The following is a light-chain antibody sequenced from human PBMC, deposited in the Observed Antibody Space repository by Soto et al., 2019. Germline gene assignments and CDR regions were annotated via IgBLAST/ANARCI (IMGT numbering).Light chain of an antibody. J-gene: IGLJ2*01. CDR2: EVS. Sequence: QSALTQPPSASGSPGQSVTISCTGTSSDVGGYNYVSWYQQHPGTAPKLLIYEVSKRPSGVPDRFSGSKSGNTASLTVSGLQAEDEADYFCSSYAGSKHLVVGGGTKL. CDR1: SSDVGGYNY. CDR3: SSYAGSKHLV. V-gene: IGLV2-8*01.